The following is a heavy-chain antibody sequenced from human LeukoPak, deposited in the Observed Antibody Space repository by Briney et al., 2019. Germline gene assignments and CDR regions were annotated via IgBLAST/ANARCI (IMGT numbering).Heavy chain of an antibody. J-gene: IGHJ6*03. V-gene: IGHV3-7*01. CDR2: IKQDGSEK. Sequence: GGSLRLSCAASGFTFSSYWMSWVRQAPGKGLEWVANIKQDGSEKYYVDSVRGRFTISRDNAKNSLYLQMNSLRAEDTAVYYCARVGQGWGNYYYYYMDVWGKGTTVTVPS. CDR3: ARVGQGWGNYYYYYMDV. D-gene: IGHD3-16*01. CDR1: GFTFSSYW.